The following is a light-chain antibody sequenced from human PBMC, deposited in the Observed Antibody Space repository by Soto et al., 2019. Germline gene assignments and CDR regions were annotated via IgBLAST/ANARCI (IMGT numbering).Light chain of an antibody. CDR3: QQYDNLPPWT. Sequence: EIVLTQSPGTLSLSPGERATLSCRASQSVRNNYLAWYQQKPGQAPRLLIYAASGRATGIPDRFSGSGSGTDFTLTISSLQSEDFAIYHCQQYDNLPPWTFGQGTKVEIK. CDR2: AAS. CDR1: QSVRNNY. V-gene: IGKV3-20*01. J-gene: IGKJ1*01.